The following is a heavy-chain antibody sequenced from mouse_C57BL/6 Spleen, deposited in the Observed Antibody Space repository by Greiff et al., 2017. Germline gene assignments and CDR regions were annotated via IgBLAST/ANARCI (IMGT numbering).Heavy chain of an antibody. CDR2: INPSSGYT. CDR1: GYTFTSYT. Sequence: QVQLQQSGAELARPGASVKMSCKASGYTFTSYTMHWVKQRPGQGLEWIGYINPSSGYTKYNQKVKDKATLTADKSSSTAYMQLSSLTSEDSAVYYCASSYYYGPDYWGQGTTLTVSS. D-gene: IGHD1-1*01. CDR3: ASSYYYGPDY. J-gene: IGHJ2*01. V-gene: IGHV1-4*01.